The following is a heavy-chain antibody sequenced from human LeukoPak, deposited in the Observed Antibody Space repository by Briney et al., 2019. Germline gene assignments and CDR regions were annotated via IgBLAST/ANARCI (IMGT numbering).Heavy chain of an antibody. CDR3: AKDSPGYSSSWPRIFDY. Sequence: GGSLRLSCAASGFTFSSYAMSWVRQAPGKGLECVSAISGSGGSTYYTDSVKGRFTISRDNSKNTLYLQMNSLRAEDTAVYYCAKDSPGYSSSWPRIFDYWGQGTLVTVSS. J-gene: IGHJ4*02. CDR2: ISGSGGST. V-gene: IGHV3-23*01. CDR1: GFTFSSYA. D-gene: IGHD6-13*01.